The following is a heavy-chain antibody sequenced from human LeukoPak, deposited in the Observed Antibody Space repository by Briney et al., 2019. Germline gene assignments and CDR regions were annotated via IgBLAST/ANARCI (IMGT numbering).Heavy chain of an antibody. CDR1: GYTFTSYA. V-gene: IGHV7-4-1*02. CDR3: ARTTDGYNFYFDY. CDR2: INTNTGHP. D-gene: IGHD5-24*01. Sequence: ASVKVSCKASGYTFTSYAMNWVRQAPGQGLEWMGWINTNTGHPTYVQGFTGRFVFSLATSVRTAFLQISGLKAEDTAVYYCARTTDGYNFYFDYWGQGTLVTVSS. J-gene: IGHJ4*02.